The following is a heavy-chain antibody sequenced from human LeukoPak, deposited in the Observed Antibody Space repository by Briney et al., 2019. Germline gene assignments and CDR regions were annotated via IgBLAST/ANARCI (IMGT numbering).Heavy chain of an antibody. V-gene: IGHV3-64*01. Sequence: GGSLRLSCVSSGFSLSTYDMYWVRQAPGKGLEYVSGISSNGGTTYYANSVKGRLTISRDNSKNTLYLQMRSLRAEDMAVYYCARGYCSSTSCTNDYWGQGTLVTVSS. CDR2: ISSNGGTT. CDR3: ARGYCSSTSCTNDY. D-gene: IGHD2-2*01. CDR1: GFSLSTYD. J-gene: IGHJ4*02.